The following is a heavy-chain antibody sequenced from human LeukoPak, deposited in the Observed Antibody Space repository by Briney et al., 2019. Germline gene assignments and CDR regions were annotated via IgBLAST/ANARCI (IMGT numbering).Heavy chain of an antibody. CDR2: MSHSGST. CDR3: ARHNLYDSSGDGQYYFDY. V-gene: IGHV4-38-2*01. CDR1: GYSISSGYH. Sequence: KPSETLSLTCAVSGYSISSGYHWGWIRQPPGKGLKWIGSMSHSGSTYYNPSLKSRVTISVDTSKNQFSVKLSSVTAADTAVYYCARHNLYDSSGDGQYYFDYWGQGTLVTVSS. J-gene: IGHJ4*02. D-gene: IGHD3-22*01.